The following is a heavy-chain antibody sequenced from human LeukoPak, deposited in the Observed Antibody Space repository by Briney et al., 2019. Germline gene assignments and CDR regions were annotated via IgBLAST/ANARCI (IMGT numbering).Heavy chain of an antibody. J-gene: IGHJ3*02. CDR3: ARSRSSYIGPFDI. CDR2: ISSSSSTI. CDR1: GFTFSSYS. Sequence: GGSLRLSCAASGFTFSSYSMNWVRQAPGKGLEWVSYISSSSSTIYYADSVKGRFNISRDNAKNSLYLQMNSLRDEDTAVYYCARSRSSYIGPFDIWGQGTMVTVSS. V-gene: IGHV3-48*02. D-gene: IGHD1-14*01.